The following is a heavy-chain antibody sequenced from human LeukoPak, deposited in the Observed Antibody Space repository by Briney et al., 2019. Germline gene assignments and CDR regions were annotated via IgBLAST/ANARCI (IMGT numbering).Heavy chain of an antibody. Sequence: GGSLRLSCAASGFTFRDYWVSWIRQAPGKGLEWVSYISGGSDHTNYADSVKGRFTISRDNSKNTLYLQMNSLRAEDTAVYYCARDLTLTSPFDYWGQGTLVTVSS. CDR2: ISGGSDHT. CDR1: GFTFRDYW. CDR3: ARDLTLTSPFDY. V-gene: IGHV3-11*06. J-gene: IGHJ4*02. D-gene: IGHD4-11*01.